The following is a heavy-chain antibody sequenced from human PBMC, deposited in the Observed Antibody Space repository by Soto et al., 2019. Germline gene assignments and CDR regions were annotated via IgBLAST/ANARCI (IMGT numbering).Heavy chain of an antibody. D-gene: IGHD3-22*01. CDR3: ASGPRPYYYDSSVAFDI. CDR2: IIPIFGTA. CDR1: GGTFSSYA. V-gene: IGHV1-69*12. Sequence: QVQLVQSGAEVKKPGSSVKVSCKASGGTFSSYAISWVRQAPGQGLEWMGGIIPIFGTANYAQKFQGRVTITADESTSTAYIELSSLRSEDTAVYYCASGPRPYYYDSSVAFDIWGQGTMVTVSS. J-gene: IGHJ3*02.